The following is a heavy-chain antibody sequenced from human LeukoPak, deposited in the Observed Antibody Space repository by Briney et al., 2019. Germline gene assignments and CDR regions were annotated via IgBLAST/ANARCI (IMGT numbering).Heavy chain of an antibody. J-gene: IGHJ4*02. CDR3: ARLFYTSSGYFDY. V-gene: IGHV4-34*01. Sequence: SETLSLTCAVYGGSFSGYYWSWIRQPPGKGLEWIGEINHSGSTNYNPSLKSRVTISVDTSKNQFSLKLSSVTAADTAVYYCARLFYTSSGYFDYWGQGTLVTVSS. CDR1: GGSFSGYY. CDR2: INHSGST. D-gene: IGHD3-3*01.